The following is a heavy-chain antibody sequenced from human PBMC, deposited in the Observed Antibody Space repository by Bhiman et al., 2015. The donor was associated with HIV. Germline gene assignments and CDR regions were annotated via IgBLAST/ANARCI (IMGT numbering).Heavy chain of an antibody. CDR3: AREVTPGGPRYYFDY. J-gene: IGHJ4*02. D-gene: IGHD2-21*02. Sequence: EVQLVESGGGLVKPGGSLRLSCAASGFTFSTYTMNWVRQAPGKGLEWVSSISSTSTYIYYTDSVKGRFTISRDNAKNSLYLQMNSLRAEDTAVYYCAREVTPGGPRYYFDYWGQGTLVTVSS. CDR2: ISSTSTYI. CDR1: GFTFSTYT. V-gene: IGHV3-21*03.